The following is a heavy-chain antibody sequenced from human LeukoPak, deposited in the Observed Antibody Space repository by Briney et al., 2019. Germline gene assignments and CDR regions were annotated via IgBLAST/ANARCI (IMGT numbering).Heavy chain of an antibody. D-gene: IGHD1-26*01. J-gene: IGHJ4*02. V-gene: IGHV3-13*01. CDR1: GFTFSSYD. Sequence: GGSLRLSCAASGFTFSSYDMHWVRQAPGKGLEWVSAIGTAGDTYYPGSVKGRFTISRENAKNSLYLQMNSLRAGDTAVYYCARRSGSPGYFDYWGQGTLVTVCS. CDR3: ARRSGSPGYFDY. CDR2: IGTAGDT.